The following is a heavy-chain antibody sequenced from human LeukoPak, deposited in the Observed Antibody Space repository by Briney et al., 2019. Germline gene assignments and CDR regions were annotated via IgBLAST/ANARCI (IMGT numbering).Heavy chain of an antibody. CDR2: IYYSGTT. Sequence: PSETLSLTCTVSGGSISSGGYYWSWIRQHPGKGLEWIGYIYYSGTTYYNPSLKSRVTISVDTSKNLFSLKLSSVTAADTAVYYCARTSTYYYGSGFGYWGQGILVTVSS. J-gene: IGHJ4*02. CDR3: ARTSTYYYGSGFGY. V-gene: IGHV4-31*03. CDR1: GGSISSGGYY. D-gene: IGHD3-10*01.